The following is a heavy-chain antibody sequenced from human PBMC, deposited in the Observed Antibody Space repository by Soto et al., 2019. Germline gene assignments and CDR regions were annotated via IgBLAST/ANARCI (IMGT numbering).Heavy chain of an antibody. D-gene: IGHD4-17*01. CDR1: GGTFSSYA. J-gene: IGHJ2*01. V-gene: IGHV1-69*13. Sequence: SVKVSCKASGGTFSSYAISWVRQAPGQGLEWMGGIIPIFGTANYAQKFQGRVTITADESTSTAYMELSSLRSEDTAVYYCARDRRDYVAYSYFDLWGRGTLVTVSS. CDR2: IIPIFGTA. CDR3: ARDRRDYVAYSYFDL.